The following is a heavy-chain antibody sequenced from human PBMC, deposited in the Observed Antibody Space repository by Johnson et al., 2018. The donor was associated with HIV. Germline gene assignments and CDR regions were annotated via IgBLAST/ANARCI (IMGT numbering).Heavy chain of an antibody. V-gene: IGHV3-15*01. CDR3: AREVAIGYSYGYLIGAFDI. CDR1: GFTFSNAW. J-gene: IGHJ3*02. CDR2: IKSKTDGGTT. D-gene: IGHD5-18*01. Sequence: VQLVESGGGLVKPGGSLRLSCAASGFTFSNAWMSWVRQAPGKGLAWVGRIKSKTDGGTTDYAAPVKGRFTISRDDSKNTLYLQMNSLGAEDTAVYYCAREVAIGYSYGYLIGAFDIWGQGTMVTVSS.